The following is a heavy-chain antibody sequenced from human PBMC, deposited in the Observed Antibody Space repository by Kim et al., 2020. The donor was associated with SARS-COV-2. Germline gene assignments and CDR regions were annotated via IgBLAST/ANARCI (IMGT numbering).Heavy chain of an antibody. J-gene: IGHJ4*02. Sequence: ASVKVSCKASGYTFTSYDINWVRQATGQGLEWMGWMNPNSGNTGYAQKFQGRVTMTRNTSISTAYMELSSLRSEDTAVYYCARNPSSSWYFLAYCGGDCYSGMDYWGQGTLVTVSS. CDR3: ARNPSSSWYFLAYCGGDCYSGMDY. CDR1: GYTFTSYD. CDR2: MNPNSGNT. D-gene: IGHD2-21*02. V-gene: IGHV1-8*01.